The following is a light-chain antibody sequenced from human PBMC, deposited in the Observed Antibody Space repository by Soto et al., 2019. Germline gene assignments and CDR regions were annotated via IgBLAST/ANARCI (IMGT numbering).Light chain of an antibody. CDR2: YDD. Sequence: QSVLTQPPSVSAAPSQRVTLSCSGSSSNIGNNAVNWYQQVPGKAPKLLIHYDDRVASGVSDRFSGSKSGTSASLAISGLQSEDEADYYCAAWDDSLNGPVFGGGTKLTVL. CDR1: SSNIGNNA. V-gene: IGLV1-36*01. CDR3: AAWDDSLNGPV. J-gene: IGLJ3*02.